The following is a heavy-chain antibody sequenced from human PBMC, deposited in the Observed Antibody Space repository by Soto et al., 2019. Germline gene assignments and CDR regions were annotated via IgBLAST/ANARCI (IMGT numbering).Heavy chain of an antibody. CDR1: GGTFSSYT. V-gene: IGHV1-69*13. J-gene: IGHJ6*02. CDR2: IIPIFGTT. Sequence: SVKVSCKXSGGTFSSYTMSWVRQAPGQGLEWMGGIIPIFGTTTYAHKFQGRVTITADESTSTVYMELSSLRGEDTAVYYCARGALTTLAYYYGMDVWGQGTTVTVSS. CDR3: ARGALTTLAYYYGMDV. D-gene: IGHD4-4*01.